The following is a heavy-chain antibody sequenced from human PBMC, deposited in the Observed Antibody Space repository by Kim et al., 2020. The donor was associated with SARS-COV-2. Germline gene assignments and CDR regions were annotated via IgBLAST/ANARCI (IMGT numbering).Heavy chain of an antibody. D-gene: IGHD3-22*01. Sequence: SETLSLTCTVSGGSISSSSYYWGWIRQPPGKGLEWIGSIYYSGSTYYNPSLKSRVTISVDTSKNQFSLKLSSVTAADTAVYYCARSVVVITEVWAFDIWGQGTMVTVSS. V-gene: IGHV4-39*01. CDR1: GGSISSSSYY. J-gene: IGHJ3*02. CDR2: IYYSGST. CDR3: ARSVVVITEVWAFDI.